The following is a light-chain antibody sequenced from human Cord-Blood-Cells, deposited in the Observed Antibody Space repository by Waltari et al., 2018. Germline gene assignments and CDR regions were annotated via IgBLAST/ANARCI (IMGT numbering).Light chain of an antibody. V-gene: IGLV1-51*02. CDR2: ENN. Sequence: QSVLTQPPSVSAAPGQKVPISCSGSSSNIGNNYVSWYQQPPGTAPKLPIYENNKRPSGIPDRFSGSKSGTSATLGITGLQTGDEADYYCGTWDSSLSAYVFGTGTKVTVL. CDR1: SSNIGNNY. J-gene: IGLJ1*01. CDR3: GTWDSSLSAYV.